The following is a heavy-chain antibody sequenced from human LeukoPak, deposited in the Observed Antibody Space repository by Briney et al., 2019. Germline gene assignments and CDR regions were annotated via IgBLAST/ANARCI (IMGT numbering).Heavy chain of an antibody. J-gene: IGHJ4*02. V-gene: IGHV3-30*02. Sequence: GGSLRLSCAASGFTFSSYGMHWVRQAPGKGLEWVAFIRYDGSNKYYADSVKGRFTISRDNSKNTLYLQMNSLRAEDTAVYYCARQVVGATFQYYFDCWGQGTLVTVSS. D-gene: IGHD1-26*01. CDR3: ARQVVGATFQYYFDC. CDR2: IRYDGSNK. CDR1: GFTFSSYG.